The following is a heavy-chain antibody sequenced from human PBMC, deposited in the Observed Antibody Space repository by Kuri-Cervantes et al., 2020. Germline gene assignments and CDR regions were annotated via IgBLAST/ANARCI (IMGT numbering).Heavy chain of an antibody. CDR3: ARDYYDSSGHSY. CDR1: GFTFSSYS. V-gene: IGHV3-66*02. J-gene: IGHJ4*02. CDR2: IYSGGST. D-gene: IGHD3-22*01. Sequence: GESLKISCAASGFTFSSYSMNWVRQAPGKGLEWVSVIYSGGSTYYADSVKGRFTISRDNSKNTLYLQMNSLRAEDTAVYYCARDYYDSSGHSYWGQGTLVTVSS.